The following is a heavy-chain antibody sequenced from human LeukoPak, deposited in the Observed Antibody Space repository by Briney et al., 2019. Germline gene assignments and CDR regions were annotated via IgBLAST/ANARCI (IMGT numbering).Heavy chain of an antibody. Sequence: SETLSLTCAVYGGSFSGYYWSRIRQPPGKGLEWIGEINHSGSTNYNPSLKSRVTISVDTSKNQFSLKLSSVTAADTAVYYCARATVAATLRSFDYWGQGTLVTVSS. J-gene: IGHJ4*02. D-gene: IGHD2-15*01. V-gene: IGHV4-34*01. CDR2: INHSGST. CDR3: ARATVAATLRSFDY. CDR1: GGSFSGYY.